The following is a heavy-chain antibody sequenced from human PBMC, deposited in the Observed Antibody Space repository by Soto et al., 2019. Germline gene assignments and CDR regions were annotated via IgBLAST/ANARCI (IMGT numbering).Heavy chain of an antibody. J-gene: IGHJ6*02. V-gene: IGHV4-59*01. CDR2: IYYSGST. Sequence: NPSETLSLTCTVSGGSISSYYWSWIRQPPGKGLAWIGYIYYSGSTNYNPSLKSRVTISLDTSKNQFSLKLSSVTAADTAVYYCARVRFLEWLFDYYGMDVWGQGTTVTVSS. CDR3: ARVRFLEWLFDYYGMDV. D-gene: IGHD3-3*01. CDR1: GGSISSYY.